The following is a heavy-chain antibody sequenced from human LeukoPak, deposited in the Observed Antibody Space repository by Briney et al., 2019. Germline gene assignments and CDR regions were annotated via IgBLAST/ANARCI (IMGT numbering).Heavy chain of an antibody. CDR1: GGSISSGGYY. V-gene: IGHV4-31*03. CDR2: IYYSGST. D-gene: IGHD6-25*01. CDR3: ARDGPAYSSARGWFDL. Sequence: SETLSLTCTVSGGSISSGGYYWSWIRQHPGKGLEWIGYIYYSGSTYYNPSLKSRVTISVDTSKNQFSLKLSSVTAADTAVYYCARDGPAYSSARGWFDLWGQGTLVTVPS. J-gene: IGHJ5*02.